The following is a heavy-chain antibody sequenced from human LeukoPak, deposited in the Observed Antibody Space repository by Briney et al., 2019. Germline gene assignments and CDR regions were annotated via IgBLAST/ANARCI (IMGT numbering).Heavy chain of an antibody. V-gene: IGHV4-59*12. J-gene: IGHJ2*01. CDR1: GGSISSYY. CDR2: IYYSGSA. CDR3: VNHYFDL. Sequence: SETLSLTCTVSGGSISSYYWSWIRQPPGKGLEWIGYIYYSGSANYNPSLKSRVTISVDTSKNQFSLKLSSVTPEDTAVYYCVNHYFDLWGRGTLVTVSS.